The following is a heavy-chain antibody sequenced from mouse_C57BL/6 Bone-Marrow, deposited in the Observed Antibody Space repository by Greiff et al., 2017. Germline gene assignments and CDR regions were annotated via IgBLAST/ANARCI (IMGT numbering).Heavy chain of an antibody. CDR1: GYTFTSYG. CDR3: AREGDFFAY. J-gene: IGHJ3*01. V-gene: IGHV1-81*01. D-gene: IGHD3-3*01. CDR2: IYPRSGNT. Sequence: QVQLQQSGAELARPGASVKLSCKASGYTFTSYGISWVKQRTGQGLEWIGEIYPRSGNTYYNEKFKGKATLTADKSSSTAYMELRSLTSEDSAVYFCAREGDFFAYWGQGTLVTVSA.